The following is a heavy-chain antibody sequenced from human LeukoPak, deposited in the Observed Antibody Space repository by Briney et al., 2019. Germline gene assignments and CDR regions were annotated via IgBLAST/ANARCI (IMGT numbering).Heavy chain of an antibody. CDR3: ARVWIAYYYGSGPYNWFDP. Sequence: ASVKVSCKASGYTFTSYGVSWVRQAPGQGLEWMGWISAYNGNTNYAQKLKGRVTMTTDTSTSTAYMELRSLRSDDTAVYYCARVWIAYYYGSGPYNWFDPWGQGTLVTVSS. CDR1: GYTFTSYG. J-gene: IGHJ5*02. CDR2: ISAYNGNT. D-gene: IGHD3-10*01. V-gene: IGHV1-18*01.